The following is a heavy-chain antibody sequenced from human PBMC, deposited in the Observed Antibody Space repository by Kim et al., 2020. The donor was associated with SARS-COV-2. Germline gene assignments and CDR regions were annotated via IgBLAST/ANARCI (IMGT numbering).Heavy chain of an antibody. CDR1: GYTFTGYY. CDR2: INPNSGGT. D-gene: IGHD3-22*01. J-gene: IGHJ4*02. CDR3: ARVRDSSGPKFGY. Sequence: ASVKVSCKASGYTFTGYYMHWVRQAPGQGLEYMGRINPNSGGTNYAQKFQGRVTMTRDTSISTAYMELSRLRSDDTAVYYCARVRDSSGPKFGYWGQGTLVTVSS. V-gene: IGHV1-2*06.